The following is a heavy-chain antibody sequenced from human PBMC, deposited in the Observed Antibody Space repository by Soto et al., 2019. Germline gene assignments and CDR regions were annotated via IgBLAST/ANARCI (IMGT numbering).Heavy chain of an antibody. CDR2: IFSNDEK. CDR3: ARIRSPDIVVVPAYFDY. J-gene: IGHJ4*02. D-gene: IGHD2-2*01. CDR1: GFSLSNARMG. V-gene: IGHV2-26*01. Sequence: QVTLKESGPVLVNPTETLTLTCTVSGFSLSNARMGVSWIRQPPGKALEWLAHIFSNDEKSYSTSLKSRLTISKDTSKSQVVLTMTNMDPVDTATYYCARIRSPDIVVVPAYFDYWGQGTLVTVSS.